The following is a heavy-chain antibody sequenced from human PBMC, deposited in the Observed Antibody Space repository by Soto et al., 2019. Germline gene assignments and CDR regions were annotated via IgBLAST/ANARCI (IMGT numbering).Heavy chain of an antibody. CDR1: GGSVSSGSYY. V-gene: IGHV4-61*01. Sequence: QVQLQESGPGLVKPSETLSLTCTVSGGSVSSGSYYWSWIRQPPGKGLEWIGYIYYSGSTNDNPSLKSRVTISIDTSKNPFSLKLSSVTAAEPAVYYCARVRSPSISYYFDYWGQGTLVTVSS. CDR2: IYYSGST. J-gene: IGHJ4*02. CDR3: ARVRSPSISYYFDY.